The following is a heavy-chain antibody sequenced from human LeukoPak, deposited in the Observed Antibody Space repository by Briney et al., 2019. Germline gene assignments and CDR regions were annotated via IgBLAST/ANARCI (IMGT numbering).Heavy chain of an antibody. J-gene: IGHJ3*02. D-gene: IGHD2-8*02. CDR2: IYYSGST. CDR1: GGSISSYY. CDR3: ARETRGVEAFDI. Sequence: SETLSLTCTVSGGSISSYYWSWIRQPPGKGLEWIGYIYYSGSTNYNPSLKSRVTISVDTSKNQFSLKLSSVTAADTAVYYCARETRGVEAFDIWGQGTMVTVSS. V-gene: IGHV4-59*01.